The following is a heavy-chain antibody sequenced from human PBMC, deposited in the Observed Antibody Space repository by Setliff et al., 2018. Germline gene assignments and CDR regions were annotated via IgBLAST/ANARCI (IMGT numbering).Heavy chain of an antibody. CDR1: GYRFTTYW. V-gene: IGHV5-51*01. D-gene: IGHD5-12*01. Sequence: GESLKISCKGSGYRFTTYWIGWVRQMPGKGLEWMGIVFSGDSDTRYSPSFQGQVTMSADKSINTAYLQWNRLKASDTAIYYCARTLRYGGYLLAYWGQGTLDTVSS. CDR3: ARTLRYGGYLLAY. J-gene: IGHJ4*02. CDR2: VFSGDSDT.